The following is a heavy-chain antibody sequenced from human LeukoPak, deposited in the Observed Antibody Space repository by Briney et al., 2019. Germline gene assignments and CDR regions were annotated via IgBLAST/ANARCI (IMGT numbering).Heavy chain of an antibody. CDR3: ARVSKDYYDSSGYYFGADI. J-gene: IGHJ3*02. Sequence: QASETLSLTCAVYGGSFSGYYWSWIRQPPGKGLEWIGEINHSGSTNYNPSLKSRVTISVDTSENQFSLKPSSVTAADTAVYYCARVSKDYYDSSGYYFGADIWGQGTMVTVSS. V-gene: IGHV4-34*01. CDR2: INHSGST. D-gene: IGHD3-22*01. CDR1: GGSFSGYY.